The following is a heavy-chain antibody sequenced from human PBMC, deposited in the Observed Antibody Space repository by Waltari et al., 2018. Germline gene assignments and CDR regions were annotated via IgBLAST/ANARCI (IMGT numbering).Heavy chain of an antibody. V-gene: IGHV3-74*01. D-gene: IGHD6-13*01. CDR1: GFTFSTHW. J-gene: IGHJ4*02. Sequence: EVQLVESGGGLVQPGGSLRLSCAASGFTFSTHWMHWVRQAPGKGLVSVSKINTDGSITSYADSVRGRFTISRDNAKNTLFLQMNSLRAEDTAVYYCVLFSSSFLGDCWGQGTLVTVSS. CDR2: INTDGSIT. CDR3: VLFSSSFLGDC.